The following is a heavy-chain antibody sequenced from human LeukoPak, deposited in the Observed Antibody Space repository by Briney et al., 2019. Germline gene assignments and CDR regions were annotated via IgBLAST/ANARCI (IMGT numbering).Heavy chain of an antibody. CDR3: ARAPMGWLIHFDY. J-gene: IGHJ4*02. Sequence: ASVTVSYKASGYTFTSYDINWVRQAAGQGLEGMGWMNPNSGNTGYAQKFQGRVTMTRNNSISTAYMELSSLRSEDTAVYYCARAPMGWLIHFDYWGQGTLVTVSS. V-gene: IGHV1-8*01. CDR2: MNPNSGNT. D-gene: IGHD3-3*01. CDR1: GYTFTSYD.